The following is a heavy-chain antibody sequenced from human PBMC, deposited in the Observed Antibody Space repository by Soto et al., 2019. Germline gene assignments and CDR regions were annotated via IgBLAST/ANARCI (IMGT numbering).Heavy chain of an antibody. CDR3: AKLPDIVATPGMDV. Sequence: SLRLSCAASGFTFSSYSMNWVRQAPGKGLEWVSSISSSSSYIYYADSVKGRFTISRDNAKNSLYLQMNSLRAEDTAVYYCAKLPDIVATPGMDVWDQGTTVTVSS. J-gene: IGHJ6*02. CDR2: ISSSSSYI. D-gene: IGHD5-12*01. V-gene: IGHV3-21*01. CDR1: GFTFSSYS.